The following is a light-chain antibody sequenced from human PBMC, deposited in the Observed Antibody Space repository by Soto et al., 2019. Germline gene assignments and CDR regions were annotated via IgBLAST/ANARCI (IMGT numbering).Light chain of an antibody. CDR1: QSVRSN. CDR3: QQYDIWPWT. Sequence: EIVMTQSPGTLSVSPGEGATLSCRASQSVRSNLAWYQQKPGQAPRLLIFGSFTRVPGVPSGFSGSGSGTEFTLTISSLQSEDFALYYCQQYDIWPWTFGQGTKVDIK. CDR2: GSF. J-gene: IGKJ1*01. V-gene: IGKV3-15*01.